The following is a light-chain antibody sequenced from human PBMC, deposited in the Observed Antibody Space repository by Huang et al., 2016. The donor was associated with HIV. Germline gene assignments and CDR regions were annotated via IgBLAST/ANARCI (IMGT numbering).Light chain of an antibody. V-gene: IGKV2-28*01. Sequence: DIVMTQSPLSLSVTPGEPASISCRSSQSLLHSNGYNYLDWYLQRPGQSPQLLIYLGSNRASGVPDRVSGSGSGTDCTLKISRVEAEEIGVYCCMQSLQTITFGQGTRLEIK. CDR2: LGS. CDR3: MQSLQTIT. J-gene: IGKJ5*01. CDR1: QSLLHSNGYNY.